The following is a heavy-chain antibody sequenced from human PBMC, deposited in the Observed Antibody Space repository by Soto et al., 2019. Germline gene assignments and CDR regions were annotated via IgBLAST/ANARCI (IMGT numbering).Heavy chain of an antibody. CDR1: GRSSRAYP. Sequence: SATLSHTCSLSGRSSRAYPSNSLRQTPGKGVEWIVYFHNSGNPKYSSSLKSRVTISLDMSERQSSLKLTSVTAADTAVYWCARDPVDGYAFFDYWGQGALVTVS. CDR3: ARDPVDGYAFFDY. V-gene: IGHV4-59*01. J-gene: IGHJ4*02. D-gene: IGHD5-12*01. CDR2: FHNSGNP.